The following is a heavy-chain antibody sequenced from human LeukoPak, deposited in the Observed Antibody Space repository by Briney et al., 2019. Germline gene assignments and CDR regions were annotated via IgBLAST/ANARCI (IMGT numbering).Heavy chain of an antibody. V-gene: IGHV4-39*02. CDR1: GGSISSSSYY. D-gene: IGHD4-23*01. J-gene: IGHJ6*02. CDR3: ARLRWHIGYYYGMDV. Sequence: SETLSLTCTVSGGSISSSSYYWGWIRQPPGKGLEWIGSIYYSGSTYYNPSLKSRVTISVDTSKTHFSLKLSSVTAADTAVYYCARLRWHIGYYYGMDVWGQGTTVTVSS. CDR2: IYYSGST.